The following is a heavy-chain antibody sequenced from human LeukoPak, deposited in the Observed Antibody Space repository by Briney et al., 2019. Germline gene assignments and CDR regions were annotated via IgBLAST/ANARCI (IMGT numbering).Heavy chain of an antibody. V-gene: IGHV4-39*01. D-gene: IGHD3-22*01. Sequence: SETLSLTCTVSGGSISSYYWGWIRQPPGKGLEWIGSIYYSGSTYYNPPLKSRVTISVDTSKNQFSLKLSSVTAADTAVYYCARSSDDSSGYYYAAWPYAFDIWGQGTTVTVSS. CDR3: ARSSDDSSGYYYAAWPYAFDI. CDR1: GGSISSYY. J-gene: IGHJ3*02. CDR2: IYYSGST.